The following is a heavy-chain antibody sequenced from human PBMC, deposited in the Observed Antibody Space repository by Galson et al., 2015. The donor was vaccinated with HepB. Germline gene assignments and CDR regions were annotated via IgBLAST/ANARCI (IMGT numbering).Heavy chain of an antibody. CDR3: ARATESHYYYGSGSPLEY. CDR2: ISSSSTYI. V-gene: IGHV3-21*01. Sequence: LRLSCAASGFTFRGYTMNWVRQAPGKGLQWLSSISSSSTYIYYADSLKGRFTISRDNAENSLYLQIKSLRAEDTAVYYCARATESHYYYGSGSPLEYWGQGTLVTVSS. D-gene: IGHD3-10*01. J-gene: IGHJ4*02. CDR1: GFTFRGYT.